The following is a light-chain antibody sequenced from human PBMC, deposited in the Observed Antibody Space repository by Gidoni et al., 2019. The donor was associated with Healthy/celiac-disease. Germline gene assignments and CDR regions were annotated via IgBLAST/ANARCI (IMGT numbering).Light chain of an antibody. CDR1: QSVSYSSNNQNY. J-gene: IGKJ4*01. V-gene: IGKV4-1*01. CDR3: QQYYSTPLT. CDR2: WAS. Sequence: IVMTQSPDSLAVSLGERATINCKSSQSVSYSSNNQNYLSWYQQKPGQPPKLLIYWASTRESGVPDRFRGSGSGTDFTLTISSLQAEDVAVYYCQQYYSTPLTFGGGTKVEIK.